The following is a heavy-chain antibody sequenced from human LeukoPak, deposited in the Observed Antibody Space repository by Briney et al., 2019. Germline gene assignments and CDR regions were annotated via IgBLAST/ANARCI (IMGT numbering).Heavy chain of an antibody. V-gene: IGHV4-4*07. CDR3: AMQIASAGTAGFDF. Sequence: SETLSLTCTVSGGSISSYYWSWIRQPAGKGLEWIGRIYSTGSTNYNPSLKSRVTMSVDTSKNQFSLRLRSVTAADTAVYYCAMQIASAGTAGFDFWGQGALVTVSS. D-gene: IGHD6-13*01. J-gene: IGHJ4*02. CDR1: GGSISSYY. CDR2: IYSTGST.